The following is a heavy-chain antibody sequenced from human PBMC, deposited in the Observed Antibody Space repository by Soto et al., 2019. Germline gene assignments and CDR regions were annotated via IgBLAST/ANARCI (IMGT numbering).Heavy chain of an antibody. CDR3: ASQDYSSSTDASFLVNGYFDL. D-gene: IGHD6-6*01. J-gene: IGHJ2*01. V-gene: IGHV4-34*01. Sequence: PSETLSLTCAVYGGSFSGYYWTWIRQPPGKGLEWIGEINHSGSTNCNPSLKSRVSISVDKSKNQFSLNLSSVTAADTAVYYCASQDYSSSTDASFLVNGYFDLWGRGILVTVSS. CDR1: GGSFSGYY. CDR2: INHSGST.